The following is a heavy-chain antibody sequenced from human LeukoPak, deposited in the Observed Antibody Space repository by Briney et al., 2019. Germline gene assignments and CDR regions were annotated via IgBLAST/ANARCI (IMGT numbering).Heavy chain of an antibody. V-gene: IGHV4-39*07. D-gene: IGHD3-3*01. CDR2: IYYSGST. CDR1: GGSISSSSYY. Sequence: PSETLSLTCTVSGGSISSSSYYWGWIRQPPGKGLEWIGSIYYSGSTYYNPSLRSRVTISVDRSKNQFSLKLSSVTAADTAVYYCARDEDDFPPGDYWDQGTLVTVSS. CDR3: ARDEDDFPPGDY. J-gene: IGHJ4*02.